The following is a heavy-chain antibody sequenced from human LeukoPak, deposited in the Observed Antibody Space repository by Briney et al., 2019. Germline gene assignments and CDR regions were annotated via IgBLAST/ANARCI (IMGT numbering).Heavy chain of an antibody. Sequence: ASVKVSCKASGYTFTGYYMHWVRQAPGQGLEWMGWINPNSGGTNYAQKFQGRVTMTRDTSISTAYMELSRLRSDDTAVYYCARVGISVPGSSWYPLFYFDYWGQGTLVTVSS. CDR1: GYTFTGYY. CDR3: ARVGISVPGSSWYPLFYFDY. D-gene: IGHD6-13*01. CDR2: INPNSGGT. J-gene: IGHJ4*02. V-gene: IGHV1-2*02.